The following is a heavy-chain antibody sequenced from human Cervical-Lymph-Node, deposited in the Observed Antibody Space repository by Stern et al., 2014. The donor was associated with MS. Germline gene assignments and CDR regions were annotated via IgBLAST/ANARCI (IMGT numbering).Heavy chain of an antibody. CDR1: GGSISGYY. CDR2: IYYSGST. J-gene: IGHJ2*01. V-gene: IGHV4-59*01. D-gene: IGHD2-15*01. Sequence: QLQLQESGPGLVKPSETLSLTCTVSGGSISGYYWSWIRQPPGKGLEWIGDIYYSGSTNYNPSIKSRVTISVETSKNQFSLNLSSVTAEDTAVYYCARDTYCSGCTCFYWYFDLWGRGTRVTVSS. CDR3: ARDTYCSGCTCFYWYFDL.